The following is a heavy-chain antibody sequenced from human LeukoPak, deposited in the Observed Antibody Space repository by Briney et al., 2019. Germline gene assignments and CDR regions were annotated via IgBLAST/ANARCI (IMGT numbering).Heavy chain of an antibody. V-gene: IGHV3-64D*06. CDR3: VKDRPGSYAFDI. CDR1: GFTFMTSA. CDR2: INDYGNRI. J-gene: IGHJ3*02. D-gene: IGHD3-10*01. Sequence: GGSLRLSCSASGFTFMTSAMHWVRQAPGKGLEYASSINDYGNRIHYAGSVKGRFSISRDTSTNTLYLQMSSLRPEDTAVYHCVKDRPGSYAFDIWGQGTMVTVSS.